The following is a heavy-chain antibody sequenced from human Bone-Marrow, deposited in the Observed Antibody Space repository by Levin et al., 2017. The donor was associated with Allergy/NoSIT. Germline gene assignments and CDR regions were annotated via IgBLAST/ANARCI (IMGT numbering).Heavy chain of an antibody. D-gene: IGHD2-21*02. Sequence: KISCKASGGTFSRHSISWVRQAPGQGLEWMGGILRMFSTTNYAPKFKGRVTITVDETTSTAYMELSSLRSEDTAVYYCARGWSGDCLFWASYYYDMDVWGQGTTVTVSS. CDR3: ARGWSGDCLFWASYYYDMDV. CDR2: ILRMFSTT. V-gene: IGHV1-69*01. CDR1: GGTFSRHS. J-gene: IGHJ6*02.